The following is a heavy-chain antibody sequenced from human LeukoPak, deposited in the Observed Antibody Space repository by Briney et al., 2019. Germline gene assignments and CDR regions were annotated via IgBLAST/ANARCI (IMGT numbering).Heavy chain of an antibody. CDR1: GGSISSGSYY. CDR2: IYTSGST. V-gene: IGHV4-61*02. Sequence: KTSETLSLTCTVSGGSISSGSYYWSWIRQPAGKGLEWIGRIYTSGSTNYNPSLKSRVTISVDTSKNQFSLKLSSVTAADTAVYYCARGRVTRRFDYWGQGTLVTVSS. J-gene: IGHJ4*02. CDR3: ARGRVTRRFDY.